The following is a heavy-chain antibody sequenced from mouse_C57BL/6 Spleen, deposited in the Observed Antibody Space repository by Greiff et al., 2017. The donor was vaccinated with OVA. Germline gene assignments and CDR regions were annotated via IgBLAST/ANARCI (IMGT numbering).Heavy chain of an antibody. Sequence: EVQLVESGGGLVKPGGSLKLSCAASGFTFSSYAMSWVRQTPEKRLEWVATISDGGSYTYYPDNVKGRFTISRDNAKNNLYLQMSHLKSEDTAMYYCARDERDLYYFDYWGQGTTLTVSS. J-gene: IGHJ2*01. V-gene: IGHV5-4*01. CDR3: ARDERDLYYFDY. CDR1: GFTFSSYA. D-gene: IGHD3-3*01. CDR2: ISDGGSYT.